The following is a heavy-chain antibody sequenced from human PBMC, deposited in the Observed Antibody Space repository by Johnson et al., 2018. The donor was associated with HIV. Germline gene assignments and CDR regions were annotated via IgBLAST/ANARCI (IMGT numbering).Heavy chain of an antibody. CDR3: TTDPPGMSSTSERDAFDI. Sequence: VQLVESGGGLVKPGGSLRLSCAASGFTFSNAWMSWVRQAPGKGLEWVGRIKSKTDGGTTDYAAPVKGRFTISRDDSKNTLYLQMNSLKTEDTAVYYCTTDPPGMSSTSERDAFDIWGQVTMVTVSS. D-gene: IGHD2-2*01. V-gene: IGHV3-15*01. J-gene: IGHJ3*02. CDR1: GFTFSNAW. CDR2: IKSKTDGGTT.